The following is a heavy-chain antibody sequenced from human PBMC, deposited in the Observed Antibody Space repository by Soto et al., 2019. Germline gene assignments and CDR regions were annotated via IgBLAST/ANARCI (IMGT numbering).Heavy chain of an antibody. CDR3: TGLWFGEIYNY. J-gene: IGHJ4*01. CDR1: GFSFKNAW. D-gene: IGHD3-10*01. CDR2: IKNKNDGGTT. Sequence: EVELVESGGGLVKPGGSLTLSCAASGFSFKNAWMNWVRQAPGKGLEWVGRIKNKNDGGTTDYAAFVKRRFTISRDASENTLYLHMNGLKTEDTGVYFCTGLWFGEIYNYWGQGSLVTVSS. V-gene: IGHV3-15*07.